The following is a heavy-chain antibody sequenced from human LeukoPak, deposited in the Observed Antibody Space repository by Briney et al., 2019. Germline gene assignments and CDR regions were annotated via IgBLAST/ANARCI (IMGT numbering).Heavy chain of an antibody. J-gene: IGHJ6*03. CDR1: GYTFTGYY. CDR2: INPNSGGT. CDR3: ASRGRTTTLSYYYYYYYMDV. D-gene: IGHD3-16*01. Sequence: ASVKVSCKASGYTFTGYYMHWVRQAPGQGLEWMGWINPNSGGTNYAQKFQGRVTMTRDTSISTAYMELSRLRSDDTAVYYCASRGRTTTLSYYYYYYYMDVWGKGTTVTVSS. V-gene: IGHV1-2*02.